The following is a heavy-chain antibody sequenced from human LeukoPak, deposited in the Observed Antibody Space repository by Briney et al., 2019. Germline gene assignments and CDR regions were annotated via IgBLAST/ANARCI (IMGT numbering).Heavy chain of an antibody. CDR3: AKDPRGYCSSTSCPNWFDF. CDR2: ISDSGGST. J-gene: IGHJ5*01. CDR1: GFTFSNYA. D-gene: IGHD2-2*01. V-gene: IGHV3-23*01. Sequence: GGSLRLSCAASGFTFSNYAMSWVCQAPGKGLEWVSSISDSGGSTYYADSVKGRFTFSRDNSKNTLYLQMNSLRAEDAAVYYCAKDPRGYCSSTSCPNWFDFWGQGSLVTVSS.